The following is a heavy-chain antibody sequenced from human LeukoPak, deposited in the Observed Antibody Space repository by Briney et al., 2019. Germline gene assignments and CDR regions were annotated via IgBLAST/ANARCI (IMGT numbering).Heavy chain of an antibody. CDR1: GGSISSYY. J-gene: IGHJ6*02. CDR2: IYYSGT. CDR3: ASSIAPAGPVPYYYGTDV. V-gene: IGHV4-59*01. D-gene: IGHD6-13*01. Sequence: PSETLSLTCTVSGGSISSYYWSWIRQPPGQGLEWIGYIYYSGTNYNPSLKSRVTISVETSKSQFSLKVNSVTAADTAVYYCASSIAPAGPVPYYYGTDVWGQGTTVTVSS.